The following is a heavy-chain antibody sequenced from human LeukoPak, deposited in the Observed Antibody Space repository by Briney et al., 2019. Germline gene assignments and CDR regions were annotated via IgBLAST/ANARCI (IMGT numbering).Heavy chain of an antibody. CDR1: GGTFSSYA. Sequence: SVKVSCKASGGTFSSYATSWVRQAPGQGLEWMGGIIPIFGTANYAQRFQGRVTITADKSTSTAYMELSSLRSEDTAVYYCARARKWLLSQQRYNWFDPWGQGTLVTVSS. V-gene: IGHV1-69*06. CDR2: IIPIFGTA. CDR3: ARARKWLLSQQRYNWFDP. J-gene: IGHJ5*02. D-gene: IGHD3-3*01.